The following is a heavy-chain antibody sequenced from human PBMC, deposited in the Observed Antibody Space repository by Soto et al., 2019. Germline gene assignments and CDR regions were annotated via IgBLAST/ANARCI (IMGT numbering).Heavy chain of an antibody. D-gene: IGHD6-19*01. CDR3: AYSTGWYRHDV. V-gene: IGHV4-4*02. J-gene: IGHJ3*01. CDR1: GDSISNSRW. CDR2: IFHSGDT. Sequence: QVQLQESGPGLVKPSGTLSLTCAVSGDSISNSRWWTWVRQPPGKGLEWIGDIFHSGDTNYTPSLKRRVFISVDKPQNQFSLKVSSVTAADTAVYYCAYSTGWYRHDVWGQGTLVTVSS.